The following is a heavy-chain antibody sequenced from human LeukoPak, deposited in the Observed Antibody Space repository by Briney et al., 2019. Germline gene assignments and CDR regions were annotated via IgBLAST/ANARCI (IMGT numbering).Heavy chain of an antibody. D-gene: IGHD6-13*01. J-gene: IGHJ4*02. CDR3: ARRIAAAGHFDY. Sequence: ASVKVSCKASGYTFTGYYLYWVRQAPGQGLEWMGRINPNSGGTNYAQKFQGRVTMTRDTYISTAYMELSSLRSDDTAVFYCARRIAAAGHFDYWGQGTLVTVSS. CDR2: INPNSGGT. V-gene: IGHV1-2*06. CDR1: GYTFTGYY.